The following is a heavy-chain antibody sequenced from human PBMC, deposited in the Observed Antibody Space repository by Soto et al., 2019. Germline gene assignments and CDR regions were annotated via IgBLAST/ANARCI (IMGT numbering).Heavy chain of an antibody. CDR1: GYTLTELS. J-gene: IGHJ4*02. Sequence: ASVKVSCKVSGYTLTELSMHWVRQAPGKGLEWMGGFDPEDGETIYAQKFQGRVTMTEDTSTDTAYMELSSLRSEDTAVYYCATGGGILRYFDWSPPSYWGQGTLVTVSS. V-gene: IGHV1-24*01. D-gene: IGHD3-9*01. CDR3: ATGGGILRYFDWSPPSY. CDR2: FDPEDGET.